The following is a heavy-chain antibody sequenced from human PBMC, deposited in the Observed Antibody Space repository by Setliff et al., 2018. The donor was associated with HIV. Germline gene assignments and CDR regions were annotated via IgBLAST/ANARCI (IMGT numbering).Heavy chain of an antibody. CDR2: INPNIGST. Sequence: ASVKVSCKASGYTFTGYYIHWVRQAPGQGLQWMGRINPNIGSTNYAQNFQGRATMTRDTSVNTAFMELSNLRSDDTAVYYCARDGPTGWDAFDVWGQGTMVTVSS. V-gene: IGHV1-2*06. J-gene: IGHJ3*01. D-gene: IGHD3-9*01. CDR1: GYTFTGYY. CDR3: ARDGPTGWDAFDV.